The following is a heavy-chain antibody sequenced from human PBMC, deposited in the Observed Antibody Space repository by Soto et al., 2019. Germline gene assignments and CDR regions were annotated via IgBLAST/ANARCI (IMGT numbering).Heavy chain of an antibody. J-gene: IGHJ6*02. CDR2: IIPIFGTA. CDR3: AATYSTFYWYGMDV. V-gene: IGHV1-69*01. Sequence: SVNVSCKASGGTCSSYAISWVRQAPGQGLEWMGGIIPIFGTANYAQKFQGRVTITADESTSTAYMELSSLRSEDTAVYYCAATYSTFYWYGMDVWGQGTTVTVSS. D-gene: IGHD4-4*01. CDR1: GGTCSSYA.